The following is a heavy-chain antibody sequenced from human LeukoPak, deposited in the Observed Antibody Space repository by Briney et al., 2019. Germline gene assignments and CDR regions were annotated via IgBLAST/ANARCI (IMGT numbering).Heavy chain of an antibody. CDR2: INHSGST. CDR1: GGSFSGYY. CDR3: ARGQGMGWELRYFDY. V-gene: IGHV4-34*01. J-gene: IGHJ4*02. D-gene: IGHD1-26*01. Sequence: SETLSLTCAVYGGSFSGYYWCWIRQPPGKGLEWIGEINHSGSTNYNPSLKSRVTISVDTSKNQFSLKLSSVTAADTAVYYCARGQGMGWELRYFDYWGQGTLVTVSS.